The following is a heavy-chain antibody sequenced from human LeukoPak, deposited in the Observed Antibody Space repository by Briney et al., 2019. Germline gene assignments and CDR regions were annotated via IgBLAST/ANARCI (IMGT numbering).Heavy chain of an antibody. V-gene: IGHV4-30-2*01. Sequence: SETLSLTCAVSGGSISSGGYSWSWIRQPPGKGLEWIGYIYHSGSTYYNPSLKSRVTISVDRSKNQFSLKLSSVTAADTAVYYCARSPLCERYCSSTSRFGGYFDLWGRGTLVTVSS. CDR2: IYHSGST. J-gene: IGHJ2*01. D-gene: IGHD2-2*01. CDR1: GGSISSGGYS. CDR3: ARSPLCERYCSSTSRFGGYFDL.